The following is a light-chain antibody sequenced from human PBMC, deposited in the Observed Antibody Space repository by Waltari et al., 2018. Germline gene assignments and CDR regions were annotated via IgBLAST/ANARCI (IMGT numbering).Light chain of an antibody. V-gene: IGLV2-11*01. Sequence: QSALTQPRSVSGSPGQSVTISCTGTSSNVGGYNYVSWYQQHPGQAPKLMIYDITQRPSGGPVRFSGSKSVNTASLTISGLQADDEADYYCCSYAGSFTLLFGGGTRVTVL. CDR1: SSNVGGYNY. CDR2: DIT. J-gene: IGLJ2*01. CDR3: CSYAGSFTLL.